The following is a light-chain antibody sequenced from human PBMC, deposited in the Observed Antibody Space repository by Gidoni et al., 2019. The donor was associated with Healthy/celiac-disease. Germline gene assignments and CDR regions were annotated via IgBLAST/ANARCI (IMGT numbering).Light chain of an antibody. CDR2: QDS. J-gene: IGLJ2*01. Sequence: SYELTQPPSVSVSPGQTARITCSGDALPKQYAYWYQQKPGPAPVLVISQDSERPSGIPERFSGSSSGTTVTLTISGVQAEDEADYYCQSADSSGTYVVFGGGTKLTVL. CDR1: ALPKQY. CDR3: QSADSSGTYVV. V-gene: IGLV3-25*03.